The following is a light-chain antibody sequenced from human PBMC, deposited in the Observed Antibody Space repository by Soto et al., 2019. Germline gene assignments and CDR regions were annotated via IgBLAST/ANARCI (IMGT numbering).Light chain of an antibody. J-gene: IGKJ1*01. CDR3: QQDGSSPWT. CDR1: QSVSSSY. Sequence: EIVLTQSPGTLSLSPGERATLSCRASQSVSSSYLAWYQQKPGQAPRPLIYGASSRAIGIPDRFSGSGSGTDFTLTIRRLEAEDFAVYYCQQDGSSPWTFGQGTKVEIK. CDR2: GAS. V-gene: IGKV3-20*01.